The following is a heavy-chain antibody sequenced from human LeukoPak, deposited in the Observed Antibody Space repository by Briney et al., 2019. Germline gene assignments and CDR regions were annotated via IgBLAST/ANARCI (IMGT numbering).Heavy chain of an antibody. CDR2: IRQDESER. CDR1: GFTFSSYS. Sequence: GGSLRLSCAASGFTFSSYSMNWVRQLPGKGPEWVANIRQDESERYFADSVKGRFTISRDNAKKSVYLHMSSLRAEDTAVYYCARQTGSGLFILPGGQGTLVTVSS. CDR3: ARQTGSGLFILP. V-gene: IGHV3-7*01. D-gene: IGHD3/OR15-3a*01. J-gene: IGHJ4*02.